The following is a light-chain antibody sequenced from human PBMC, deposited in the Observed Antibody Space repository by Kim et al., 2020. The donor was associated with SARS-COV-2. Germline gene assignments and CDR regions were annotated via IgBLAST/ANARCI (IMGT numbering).Light chain of an antibody. CDR1: SANIGSNY. J-gene: IGLJ1*01. V-gene: IGLV1-47*01. CDR2: NNN. CDR3: AAWDGSLSGQV. Sequence: GQRVTISCSGSSANIGSNYVNWYQHRPGTAPKLLIYNNNQRPSGVPDRFSGSKSGTSASLAISGLRSEDEADYYCAAWDGSLSGQVFGTGTKVTVL.